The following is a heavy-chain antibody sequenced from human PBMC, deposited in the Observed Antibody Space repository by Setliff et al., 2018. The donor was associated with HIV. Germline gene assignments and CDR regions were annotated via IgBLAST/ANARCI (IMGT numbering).Heavy chain of an antibody. V-gene: IGHV1-8*03. CDR3: ARMRGGHNIREGAFDI. D-gene: IGHD1-20*01. J-gene: IGHJ3*02. Sequence: ASVKVSCKASGYTFTSYDINWVRQATGQGLEWMAWMNPNSGNTGYTQKFQGRVTITRNTSITTAYMELRSLRSDDTAMYYCARMRGGHNIREGAFDIWGQGTMVTVSS. CDR1: GYTFTSYD. CDR2: MNPNSGNT.